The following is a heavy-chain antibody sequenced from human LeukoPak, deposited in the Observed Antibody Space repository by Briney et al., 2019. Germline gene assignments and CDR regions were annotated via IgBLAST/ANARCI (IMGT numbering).Heavy chain of an antibody. CDR1: GFTFSSYG. CDR3: ARDDSSSWYTFGY. V-gene: IGHV3-30*03. D-gene: IGHD6-13*01. Sequence: PGGSLRLSCAASGFTFSSYGMHWVRQAPGKGLEWVAVISYDGSNKYYADSVKGRFTISRDNSKNTLYLQMNSLRAEDTAVYYCARDDSSSWYTFGYWGQGTLVTVSS. CDR2: ISYDGSNK. J-gene: IGHJ4*02.